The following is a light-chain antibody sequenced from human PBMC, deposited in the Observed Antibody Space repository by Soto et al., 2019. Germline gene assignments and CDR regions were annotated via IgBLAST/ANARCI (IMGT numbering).Light chain of an antibody. J-gene: IGLJ2*01. CDR2: DVS. Sequence: QSALTQPRSVSGSPGQSVTISCTGTSSDVGGYNYVSWYQQHPGKAPKLMIYDVSKRPSGVPDRFSGSKSGNTASLTISGLQGEDEADYYCSSYAGTSVVFGGGTKLTVL. CDR1: SSDVGGYNY. V-gene: IGLV2-11*01. CDR3: SSYAGTSVV.